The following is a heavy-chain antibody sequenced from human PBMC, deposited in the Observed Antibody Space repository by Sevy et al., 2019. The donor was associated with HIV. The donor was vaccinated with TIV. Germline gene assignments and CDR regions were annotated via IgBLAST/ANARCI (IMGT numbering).Heavy chain of an antibody. J-gene: IGHJ2*01. D-gene: IGHD2-8*01. CDR1: GFTFSSYG. CDR3: AKEGMVYAMGYLDL. Sequence: GGSLRLSCAASGFTFSSYGMHWVRQAPGKGLEWVAVISYDGSNKYHSDSVKGRLTISRDNSKNTLYLQMNSLRAEDSAVYYCAKEGMVYAMGYLDLWGRGTLVTVSS. CDR2: ISYDGSNK. V-gene: IGHV3-30*18.